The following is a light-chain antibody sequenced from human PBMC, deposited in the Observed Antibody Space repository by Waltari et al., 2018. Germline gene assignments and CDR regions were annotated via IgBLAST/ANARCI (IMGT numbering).Light chain of an antibody. J-gene: IGKJ1*01. V-gene: IGKV3-11*01. CDR3: QQRSNWPWT. CDR2: DAS. CDR1: QSASSY. Sequence: EIVLTQSPATLSLSPGERATLSCRASQSASSYLAWYQQKPGQAPRLLIYDASNRAAGIPARFSGSGSGTDFTLTISRLEPEDFAVYYCQQRSNWPWTFGQGTKVEIK.